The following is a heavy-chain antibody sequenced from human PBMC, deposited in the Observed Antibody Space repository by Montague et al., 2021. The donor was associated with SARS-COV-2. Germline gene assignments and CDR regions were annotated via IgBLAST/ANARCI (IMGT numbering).Heavy chain of an antibody. V-gene: IGHV4-38-2*02. CDR3: ARGVVGPTVLFLEY. J-gene: IGHJ4*02. D-gene: IGHD1-26*01. CDR1: SYSVSSGYY. Sequence: SETLSLTCTVASYSVSSGYYWGWIRQFPGKGLEWIGFKIHSGSTXYNPSLQSRVITSVDTSKNQVCLKVRSVRAADTAVYYCARGVVGPTVLFLEYWGQGILVTVSS. CDR2: KIHSGST.